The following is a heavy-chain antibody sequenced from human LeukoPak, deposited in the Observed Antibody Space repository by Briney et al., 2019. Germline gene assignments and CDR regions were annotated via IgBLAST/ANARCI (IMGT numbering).Heavy chain of an antibody. J-gene: IGHJ5*02. CDR1: GFTFSNYW. Sequence: GGSLRLSRAASGFTFSNYWMSWVRQAPGKGLEWVANIKEDGSDKYYVDSVKGRFTISRDNAENSLYLQMNSLRAEDTAVYYCARDLQRYASWFDTWGQGTLVTVSS. CDR2: IKEDGSDK. CDR3: ARDLQRYASWFDT. V-gene: IGHV3-7*03. D-gene: IGHD1-1*01.